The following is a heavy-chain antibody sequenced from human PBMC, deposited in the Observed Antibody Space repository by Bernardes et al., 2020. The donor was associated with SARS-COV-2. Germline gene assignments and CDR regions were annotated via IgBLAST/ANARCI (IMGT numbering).Heavy chain of an antibody. Sequence: VGSLILSCAASGFTFRSYCMHWVRQAPGKGLEWVAVISYDGSNKYYADSVKGLFTISRDNSKNTLYLQMNILRAEDTAVYYCAKDYYWFGEYYYFDYWGQGTLVTVSS. D-gene: IGHD3-10*01. CDR2: ISYDGSNK. CDR3: AKDYYWFGEYYYFDY. J-gene: IGHJ4*02. CDR1: GFTFRSYC. V-gene: IGHV3-30*18.